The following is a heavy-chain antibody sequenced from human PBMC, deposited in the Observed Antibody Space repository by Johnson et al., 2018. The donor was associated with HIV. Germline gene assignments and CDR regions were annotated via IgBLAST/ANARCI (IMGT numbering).Heavy chain of an antibody. V-gene: IGHV3-9*01. J-gene: IGHJ3*02. Sequence: VQLVESGGGLVQPGRSLRLSCAASGFTFDDYAMHWVRQAPGKGLEWVSGISWNSGSIGYADSVKGRFTISRDNAKNSLYLQMNSLRAEDTAVYYCARDLRGAFDIWGQGTMVAVSS. CDR2: ISWNSGSI. CDR3: ARDLRGAFDI. CDR1: GFTFDDYA.